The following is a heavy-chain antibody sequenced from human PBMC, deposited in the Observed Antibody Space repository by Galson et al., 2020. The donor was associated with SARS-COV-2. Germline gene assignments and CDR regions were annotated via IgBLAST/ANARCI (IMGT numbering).Heavy chain of an antibody. CDR1: GFTFSSYS. CDR2: ISSSSSTI. D-gene: IGHD1-26*01. V-gene: IGHV3-48*02. J-gene: IGHJ6*02. Sequence: GESLKISCAASGFTFSSYSMNWVRQAPGKGLEWVSYISSSSSTIYYADSVKGRFTISRDNAKNSLYLQMNSLRDEDTAVYYCAREWGPWDSYYYYGMDVWGQGTTVTVSS. CDR3: AREWGPWDSYYYYGMDV.